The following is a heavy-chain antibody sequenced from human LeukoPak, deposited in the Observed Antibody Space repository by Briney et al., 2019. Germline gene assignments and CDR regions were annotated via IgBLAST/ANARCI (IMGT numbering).Heavy chain of an antibody. CDR3: ARALEYTYGPDAFDI. CDR1: GYTFTLYT. J-gene: IGHJ3*02. V-gene: IGHV1-3*01. Sequence: ASVKVSCKASGYTFTLYTMRWVRQAPGQRLEWMGWINAGNGNTKYSQKFQGRVTITRDTSASTAYMELSSLRSGDTAVYYCARALEYTYGPDAFDIWGQGAMVTVSS. CDR2: INAGNGNT. D-gene: IGHD5-18*01.